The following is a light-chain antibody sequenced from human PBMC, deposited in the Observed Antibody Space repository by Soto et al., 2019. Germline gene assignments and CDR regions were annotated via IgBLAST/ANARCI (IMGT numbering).Light chain of an antibody. J-gene: IGKJ4*01. CDR3: QQYGSAPLT. CDR2: DAY. V-gene: IGKV3-20*01. Sequence: EIVLTQSPGTLSLSPGERATLSCRASQSVAGNYLAWYQQKPGQAPRLLISDAYSSDTAIPKSFCGSGSGTHLTLTRSTLEPDDVAVYNCQQYGSAPLTFGGGTK. CDR1: QSVAGNY.